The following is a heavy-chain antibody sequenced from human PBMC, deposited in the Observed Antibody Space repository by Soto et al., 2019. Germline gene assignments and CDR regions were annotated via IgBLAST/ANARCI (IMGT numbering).Heavy chain of an antibody. CDR3: ARDHPPGTTDY. V-gene: IGHV4-31*03. CDR2: IFYSGNT. D-gene: IGHD1-7*01. Sequence: SETLCHTYTVSEVSVSNPYYWTWLRPRPGEGLEWIGYIFYSGNTYYNPSLKGRASFSLDTSKNQFSLKLFSMTAADTALYYCARDHPPGTTDYRGLRSLVTVSS. CDR1: EVSVSNPYY. J-gene: IGHJ4*02.